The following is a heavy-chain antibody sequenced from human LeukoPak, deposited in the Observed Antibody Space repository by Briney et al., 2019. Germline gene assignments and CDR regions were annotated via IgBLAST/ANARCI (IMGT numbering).Heavy chain of an antibody. Sequence: PGGTLRLSCAGSGFSFSSHGMNWVRQAPGKGLEWVSGISPSGDITYYTDSVRGRFTISRDNFKNTLSLQVNSLRAEDTAVYYCASEHSGNYYRPFDYWGQGTLVTVSS. CDR1: GFSFSSHG. CDR2: ISPSGDIT. CDR3: ASEHSGNYYRPFDY. D-gene: IGHD1-26*01. V-gene: IGHV3-23*01. J-gene: IGHJ4*02.